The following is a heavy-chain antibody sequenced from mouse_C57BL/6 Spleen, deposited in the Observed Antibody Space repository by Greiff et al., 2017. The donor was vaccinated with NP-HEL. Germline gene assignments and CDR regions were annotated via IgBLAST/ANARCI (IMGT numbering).Heavy chain of an antibody. J-gene: IGHJ2*01. CDR3: AREGYSKGY. Sequence: EVQLQQSGPELVKPGASVKISCKASGYTFTDYYMNWVKQSHGKSLEWIGDINPNNGGTSYNQKFKGKATLTVDKSSSTAYMELRSLTSEDSAVYYCAREGYSKGYWGQGTTLTVSS. D-gene: IGHD2-5*01. V-gene: IGHV1-26*01. CDR2: INPNNGGT. CDR1: GYTFTDYY.